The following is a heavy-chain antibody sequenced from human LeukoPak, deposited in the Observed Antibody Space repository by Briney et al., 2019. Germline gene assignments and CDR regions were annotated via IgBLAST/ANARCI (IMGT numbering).Heavy chain of an antibody. Sequence: PGGSLRLSCAASGFTFSSHWMHWVRQAPGEGLVWVSRIKPDGSSTSYADSVKGRFTISRDNAKNTLFLRMNSLRVEDTAVYYCARLAATGSGYWGQGTLVTVSS. CDR2: IKPDGSST. CDR3: ARLAATGSGY. V-gene: IGHV3-74*01. CDR1: GFTFSSHW. J-gene: IGHJ4*02. D-gene: IGHD6-13*01.